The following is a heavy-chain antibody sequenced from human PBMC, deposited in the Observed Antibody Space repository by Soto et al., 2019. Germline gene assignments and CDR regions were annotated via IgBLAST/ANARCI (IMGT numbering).Heavy chain of an antibody. D-gene: IGHD4-17*01. Sequence: ASVKFSCKASGYTFTSYSISWVRQAPGQGLEWMGWISAYNGNTNYAQKLQGRVTMTTDTSTSTAYMELRSLRSDDTAVYYCARGYPRPDDYGGRGPVDYWGQGTLVTVSS. CDR3: ARGYPRPDDYGGRGPVDY. V-gene: IGHV1-18*01. CDR2: ISAYNGNT. CDR1: GYTFTSYS. J-gene: IGHJ4*02.